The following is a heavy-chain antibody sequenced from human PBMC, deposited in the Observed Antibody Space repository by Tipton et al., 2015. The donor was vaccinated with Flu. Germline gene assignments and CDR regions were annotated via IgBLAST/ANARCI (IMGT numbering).Heavy chain of an antibody. CDR1: GYFISSGYY. Sequence: TLSLTCTVSGYFISSGYYWGWNRQSPGTGLQWIATIIQSGNAYYNPSLRSRVTISVDTTKNLFSLNLSSVTATDTAVYYCARALNSGREYTFDIWGRGTVVTVSS. CDR3: ARALNSGREYTFDI. CDR2: IIQSGNA. V-gene: IGHV4-38-2*02. J-gene: IGHJ3*02. D-gene: IGHD1-26*01.